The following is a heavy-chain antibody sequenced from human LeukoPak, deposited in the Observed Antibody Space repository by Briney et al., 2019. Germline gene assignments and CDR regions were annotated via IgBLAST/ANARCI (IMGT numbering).Heavy chain of an antibody. D-gene: IGHD3-22*01. J-gene: IGHJ3*02. Sequence: VASVNVSCKASGYTFADYYLHWVRQAPGHGLKWMGSIDPDSGGTNYAQRFQGRVTMTRDASISTANMELSSLGPDDTAVYYCAREYYDTSGRKHAFKNWGQGTMVTVSS. CDR2: IDPDSGGT. V-gene: IGHV1-2*02. CDR3: AREYYDTSGRKHAFKN. CDR1: GYTFADYY.